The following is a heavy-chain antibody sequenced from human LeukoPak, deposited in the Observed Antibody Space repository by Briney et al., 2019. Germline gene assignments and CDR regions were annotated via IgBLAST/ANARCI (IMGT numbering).Heavy chain of an antibody. V-gene: IGHV3-66*02. CDR1: GFTFSSNY. CDR3: ASEPRSSGYSDAFDI. J-gene: IGHJ3*02. Sequence: GGSLRLSCAASGFTFSSNYMSWVRQAPGKGLEWVSVIYSGGSTYYADSVKGRFTISRDNSKNTLYLQMNRLRAEDTAVYYCASEPRSSGYSDAFDIWGQGTMVTVSS. D-gene: IGHD3-22*01. CDR2: IYSGGST.